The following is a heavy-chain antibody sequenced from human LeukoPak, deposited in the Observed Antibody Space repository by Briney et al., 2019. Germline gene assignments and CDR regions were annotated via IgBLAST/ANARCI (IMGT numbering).Heavy chain of an antibody. V-gene: IGHV4-59*01. CDR1: GGSISSYY. J-gene: IGHJ4*02. CDR3: ARQQLSQLYYFDY. D-gene: IGHD6-13*01. Sequence: SETLSLTCTVSGGSISSYYWSWIRQPPGKGLEWIGFIYYSGSTNYNPSLKSRVTISVDTSKNQFSLKLSSVTAADTAVYYCARQQLSQLYYFDYWGQGTLVTVSS. CDR2: IYYSGST.